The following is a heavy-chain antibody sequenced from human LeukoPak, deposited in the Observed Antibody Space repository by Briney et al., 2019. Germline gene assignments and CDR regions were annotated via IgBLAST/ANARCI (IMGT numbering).Heavy chain of an antibody. Sequence: SGTLSLTCAVSGVSFDDYYWSWVRQTPGKGLEWIGEINHSGYTNDSPSLKSRVTLSIDTSRKQFSLNLRSVTVADTGIYYCTRMTAGHDYWGQGTLVTVPS. V-gene: IGHV4-34*01. CDR1: GVSFDDYY. CDR2: INHSGYT. D-gene: IGHD2-21*02. CDR3: TRMTAGHDY. J-gene: IGHJ4*02.